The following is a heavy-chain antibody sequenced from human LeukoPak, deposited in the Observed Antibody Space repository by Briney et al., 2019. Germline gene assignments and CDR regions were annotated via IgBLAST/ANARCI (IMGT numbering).Heavy chain of an antibody. D-gene: IGHD6-13*01. J-gene: IGHJ4*02. V-gene: IGHV4-34*01. Sequence: SETLSLTCAVYGGSFSGYYWSWIRRPPGKGLERIGEINHSGSTNYNPPLKSRVTISVDTSKNQFSLKLSSVTAADTAVYYCARGTSRTYSSSWFCFDYRGQGTLVTVSS. CDR2: INHSGST. CDR1: GGSFSGYY. CDR3: ARGTSRTYSSSWFCFDY.